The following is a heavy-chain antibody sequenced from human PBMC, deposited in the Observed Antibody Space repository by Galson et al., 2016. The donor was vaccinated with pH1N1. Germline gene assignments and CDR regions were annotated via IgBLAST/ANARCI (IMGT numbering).Heavy chain of an antibody. D-gene: IGHD3-22*01. CDR1: GGTFGSYG. J-gene: IGHJ4*02. CDR2: INPMGGINLIFKTS. CDR3: AKDGYFDTSGYYFESYY. Sequence: SVKVSCKASGGTFGSYGISWVRRAPGQGLEWMGGINPMGGINLIFKTSNYAQKFQGRVTITADESMSTAYMELRSLRSEDTAIYYCAKDGYFDTSGYYFESYYWGQGTLVTVSS. V-gene: IGHV1-69*13.